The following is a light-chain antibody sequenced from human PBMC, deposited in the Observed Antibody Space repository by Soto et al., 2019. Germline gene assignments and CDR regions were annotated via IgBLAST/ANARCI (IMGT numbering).Light chain of an antibody. CDR3: QQYDKFPYT. V-gene: IGKV1-33*01. Sequence: DIQITQSPSSLSASIGDRVTITCQASQDITNFLNWYQQKPGKAPKLLIYDASSLKTGVPSRFRGSGSGTDVTLTISSLQPEDFATYYGQQYDKFPYTFGQGTKLEIK. CDR1: QDITNF. J-gene: IGKJ2*01. CDR2: DAS.